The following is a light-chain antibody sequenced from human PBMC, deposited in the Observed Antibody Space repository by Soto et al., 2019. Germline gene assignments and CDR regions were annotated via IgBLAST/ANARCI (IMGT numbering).Light chain of an antibody. J-gene: IGLJ1*01. CDR3: SSYAGSNNPYV. V-gene: IGLV2-8*01. Sequence: QSVLTQPPSASGSPGQSVTISCTGTSSDVGGYNYVSWYQQHPGKAPKLMIYGVTKRPLGVPDRFSGSKSGNTASLTVSGLQAEDEADYYCSSYAGSNNPYVFGTGTKVTVL. CDR2: GVT. CDR1: SSDVGGYNY.